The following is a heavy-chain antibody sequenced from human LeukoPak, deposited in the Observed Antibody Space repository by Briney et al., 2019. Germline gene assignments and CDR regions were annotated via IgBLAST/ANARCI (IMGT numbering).Heavy chain of an antibody. D-gene: IGHD6-6*01. V-gene: IGHV4-61*08. CDR2: IYYSGST. J-gene: IGHJ3*02. CDR3: ARDPRYSSSAHVFDI. CDR1: GGSISSGGYY. Sequence: SQTLSLTCTVSGGSISSGGYYWSWIRQPPGKGLEWIGYIYYSGSTNYNPSLKSRVTISVDTSKNQFSLKLSSVTAADTAVYYCARDPRYSSSAHVFDIWGQGTMVTVSS.